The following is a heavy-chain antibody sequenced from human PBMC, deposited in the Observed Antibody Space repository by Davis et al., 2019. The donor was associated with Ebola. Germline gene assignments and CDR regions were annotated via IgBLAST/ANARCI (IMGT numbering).Heavy chain of an antibody. V-gene: IGHV4-34*01. J-gene: IGHJ6*02. CDR1: GGSFSGYY. Sequence: SETLSLTCAVYGGSFSGYYWSWIRQPPGKGLEWIGEINYSGSTNYNPSLKSRVTISVDTSKNQFSLKLSSVTAADTAVYYCARFRVVIMHYYGMDVWGQGTTVTVSS. CDR2: INYSGST. CDR3: ARFRVVIMHYYGMDV. D-gene: IGHD3-3*01.